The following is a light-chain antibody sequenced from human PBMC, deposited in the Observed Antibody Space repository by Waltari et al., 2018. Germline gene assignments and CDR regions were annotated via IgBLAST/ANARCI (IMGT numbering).Light chain of an antibody. J-gene: IGKJ1*01. CDR2: AAS. CDR1: QSIGRY. Sequence: EIVLTQSPGTLSLSPGERATLSCRASQSIGRYLVWYQQKPGQAPRLLIYAASSSATGIPDSFSGSGSGKDFSLTISRLEPEDFAVYYCQNHERLPATFGQGTKVEIK. V-gene: IGKV3-20*01. CDR3: QNHERLPAT.